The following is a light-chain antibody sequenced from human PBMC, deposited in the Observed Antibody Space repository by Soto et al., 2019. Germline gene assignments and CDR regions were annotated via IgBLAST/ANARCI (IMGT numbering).Light chain of an antibody. Sequence: EIVMTQSPATLSVSPGERATLSCRASHSVSSNLAWYQQKPGQAPRLLIDGASTRATGIPDRFSGSGYGTDFTLTISRLEPEDFAVYYCQQYGSPGTFGQGTKVDIK. J-gene: IGKJ1*01. CDR3: QQYGSPGT. V-gene: IGKV3-20*01. CDR2: GAS. CDR1: HSVSSN.